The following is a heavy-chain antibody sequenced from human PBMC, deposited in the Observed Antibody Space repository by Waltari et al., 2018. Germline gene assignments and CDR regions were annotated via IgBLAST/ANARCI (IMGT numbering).Heavy chain of an antibody. D-gene: IGHD5-12*01. J-gene: IGHJ5*02. Sequence: EVQLLDSGGGLVQPGGSLRLSCAASGFTFSNYVIVWVRQAPGKGLEWVSTISSGGNTYYADSVKGRLTVSRDNSKNTLYLQMNSLRAEDTAVYYCAKRGSDGAWFDPWGQGTLVTVSS. CDR1: GFTFSNYV. V-gene: IGHV3-23*01. CDR2: ISSGGNT. CDR3: AKRGSDGAWFDP.